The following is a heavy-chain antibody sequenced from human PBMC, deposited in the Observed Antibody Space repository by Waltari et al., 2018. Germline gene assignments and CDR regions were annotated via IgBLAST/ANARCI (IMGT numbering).Heavy chain of an antibody. J-gene: IGHJ4*02. D-gene: IGHD6-19*01. CDR2: INWSGART. CDR1: GFTFNDYG. V-gene: IGHV3-20*04. CDR3: VREVFGSGWRESYFFDY. Sequence: EVQLVESGGGMVRPGGSLRLSCAASGFTFNDYGRIWVRQVPGKGLEWVSGINWSGARTSYADSVMGRFTVSRDNAMNSLYLEMSSLRAEDTALYYCVREVFGSGWRESYFFDYWGQGTLVTVSS.